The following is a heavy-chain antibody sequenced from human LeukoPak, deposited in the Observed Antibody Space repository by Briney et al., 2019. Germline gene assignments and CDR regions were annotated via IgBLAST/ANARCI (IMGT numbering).Heavy chain of an antibody. V-gene: IGHV3-30*02. J-gene: IGHJ3*02. D-gene: IGHD2-2*03. CDR2: IRYDGRNK. CDR1: GFTFSSYG. CDR3: AKAMDIVVVPAAISI. Sequence: GGSLRLSCAASGFTFSSYGMHWVRQAPGKGLEWVAFIRYDGRNKYYADSVKGRFTISRDISKNTLYLQMNSLRAEHTAVYYCAKAMDIVVVPAAISIWGQGTMVTVSS.